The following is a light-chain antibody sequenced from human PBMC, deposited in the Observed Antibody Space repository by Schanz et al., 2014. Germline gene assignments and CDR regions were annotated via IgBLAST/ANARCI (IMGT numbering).Light chain of an antibody. CDR2: DAS. J-gene: IGKJ1*01. V-gene: IGKV3-15*01. CDR3: HQYNNWPRT. Sequence: EIVMTQSPGTLSLSPGESATLSCRASQSVTSNYLTWFQKKPGQAPRLLIYDASTRATDTPARFSGSGSGTDFTLTISSLQSEDFAVYYCHQYNNWPRTFGQGTKVEVK. CDR1: QSVTSN.